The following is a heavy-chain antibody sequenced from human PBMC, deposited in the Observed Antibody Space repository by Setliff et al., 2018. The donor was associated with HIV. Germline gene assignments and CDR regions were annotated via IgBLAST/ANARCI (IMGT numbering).Heavy chain of an antibody. V-gene: IGHV1-18*04. CDR1: GYSFSDYY. J-gene: IGHJ6*03. CDR2: ISPKYGGT. Sequence: GASVKVSCKASGYSFSDYYIHWVRQAPGHGFQWMGWISPKYGGTNYAQKLQGRVTMTTDTSTSTAYMELRSLRSDDTAVYYCAKDRTGTGTTMHVWGKGTTVTVSS. CDR3: AKDRTGTGTTMHV. D-gene: IGHD1-7*01.